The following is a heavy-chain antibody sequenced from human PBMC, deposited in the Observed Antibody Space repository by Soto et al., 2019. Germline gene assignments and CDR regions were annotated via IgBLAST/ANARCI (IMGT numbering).Heavy chain of an antibody. D-gene: IGHD3-22*01. J-gene: IGHJ6*02. CDR3: ARGSMIVLVITDDSSYCMYV. Sequence: QVQLVQSGAEVKKPGASVKVSCKASGYTFTGYYMHWVRQAPGQGLEWMGWINPNSGGTNYAQKFQGWVTMTRDTCSSRAYMELSRLRSDDTAVYYCARGSMIVLVITDDSSYCMYVWGQGTTVTVSS. V-gene: IGHV1-2*04. CDR2: INPNSGGT. CDR1: GYTFTGYY.